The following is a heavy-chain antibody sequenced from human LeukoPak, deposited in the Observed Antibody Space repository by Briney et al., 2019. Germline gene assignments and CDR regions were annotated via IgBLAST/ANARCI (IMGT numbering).Heavy chain of an antibody. Sequence: GGSLRLSCAASGFTFSSYAMHWVRQAPGKGLEWVAVISYDGSNKYYADSVKGRFTVSRDNSKNTLYLQMNSLRAEDTAVYYCARDSVRRFCTNGVCYGSYFDYWGQGTLVTVSS. J-gene: IGHJ4*02. D-gene: IGHD2-8*01. CDR3: ARDSVRRFCTNGVCYGSYFDY. CDR2: ISYDGSNK. CDR1: GFTFSSYA. V-gene: IGHV3-30-3*01.